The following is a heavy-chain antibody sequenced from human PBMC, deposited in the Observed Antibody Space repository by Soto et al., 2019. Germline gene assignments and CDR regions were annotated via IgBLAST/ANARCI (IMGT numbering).Heavy chain of an antibody. Sequence: EAQLVESGGGLVQPGGSLRLSCAASGFTFSSYWMHWVRQAPGKGLVWVSRINRDGSSTSYADSVKGRFTISRDNAKNTLYPQMNSLRVEDTAVYYCAVAVAGPTAIGYWGQGTLVTVSS. CDR1: GFTFSSYW. D-gene: IGHD6-19*01. J-gene: IGHJ4*02. CDR3: AVAVAGPTAIGY. V-gene: IGHV3-74*01. CDR2: INRDGSST.